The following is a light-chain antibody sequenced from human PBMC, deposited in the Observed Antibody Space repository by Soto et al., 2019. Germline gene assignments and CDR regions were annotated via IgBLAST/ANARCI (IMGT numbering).Light chain of an antibody. CDR3: VQSSHWPPWT. J-gene: IGKJ1*01. V-gene: IGKV2-30*01. Sequence: DVVMTQSPLSLSVSLGQPASISCRSSQSLVYSDGDTYLTWIQQRPGQSPRRLIYKVSNRDSGVPDRFSGSGSGTDFTLKISRVEAEDVGVYYCVQSSHWPPWTFGQGTRVEIK. CDR2: KVS. CDR1: QSLVYSDGDTY.